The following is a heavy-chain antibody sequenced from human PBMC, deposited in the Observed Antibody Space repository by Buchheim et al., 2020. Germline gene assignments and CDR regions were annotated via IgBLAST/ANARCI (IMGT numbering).Heavy chain of an antibody. CDR2: IKQDGSDK. D-gene: IGHD5-12*01. CDR3: ARIGPGYVPFDY. CDR1: GFTFITYW. V-gene: IGHV3-7*01. J-gene: IGHJ4*02. Sequence: EVQLVESGGGLVQPGGSLRLSCAASGFTFITYWMGWVRQVPGKGLEWVANIKQDGSDKYYVDSVKGRFTISRDNAKNSLYLQMNSLRAEDTALYYCARIGPGYVPFDYWGQGSL.